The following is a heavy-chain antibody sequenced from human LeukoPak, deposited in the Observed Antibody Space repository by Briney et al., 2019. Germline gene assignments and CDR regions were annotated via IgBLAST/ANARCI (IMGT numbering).Heavy chain of an antibody. V-gene: IGHV1-46*03. D-gene: IGHD1-26*01. Sequence: ASVKVSCKASGYTFTSYYMHWVRQAPGQGLEWMGIINPSGGSTSYAQKFQGRVTMTRDTSTSTVYMELSSLRSEDTAVYYCARGTGAPTPDYYYMDVWGKGTTVTVSS. CDR2: INPSGGST. CDR1: GYTFTSYY. J-gene: IGHJ6*03. CDR3: ARGTGAPTPDYYYMDV.